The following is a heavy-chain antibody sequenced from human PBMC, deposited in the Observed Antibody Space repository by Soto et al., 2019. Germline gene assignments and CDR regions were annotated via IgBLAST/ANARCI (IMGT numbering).Heavy chain of an antibody. V-gene: IGHV3-30*04. Sequence: QVQLVESGGGVVQPGRSLRLSCAASGFTFTNYGMHWVRQAPGKGLEWVGFISYDGSDERYADSVRGRFTISRDNSKNPANVQMNSLRVEDTAVYYCARVEFGGSSGYAFDIWGQGTMVTVSS. CDR1: GFTFTNYG. J-gene: IGHJ3*02. CDR3: ARVEFGGSSGYAFDI. D-gene: IGHD2-15*01. CDR2: ISYDGSDE.